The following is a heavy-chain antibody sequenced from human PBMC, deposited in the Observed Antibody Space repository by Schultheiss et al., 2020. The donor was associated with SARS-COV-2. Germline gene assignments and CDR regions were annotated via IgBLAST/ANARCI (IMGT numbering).Heavy chain of an antibody. D-gene: IGHD3-22*01. CDR1: GFTFSSYA. V-gene: IGHV3-64D*06. J-gene: IGHJ5*02. Sequence: GGSLRLSCSASGFTFSSYAMHWVRQAPGKGLEYVSAISSNGGSTYYADSVKGRFTISRDNSKNTLYLQMSSLRAEDTAVYYCVKAQDDSSGYYLYNWFDPWGQGTLVTVSS. CDR2: ISSNGGST. CDR3: VKAQDDSSGYYLYNWFDP.